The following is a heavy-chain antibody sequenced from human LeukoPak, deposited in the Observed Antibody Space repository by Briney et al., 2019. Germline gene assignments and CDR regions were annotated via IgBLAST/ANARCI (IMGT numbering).Heavy chain of an antibody. Sequence: GRSLRLSCAASGFTFDDYAMHWVRQAPGKGLEWVAVIWYDGSNKYYADSVKGRFTISRDNSKNTLYLQMNSLRAEDTAVYYCARSETIFVFGNREDWFDPWGQGTLVTVSS. D-gene: IGHD3-3*01. CDR2: IWYDGSNK. J-gene: IGHJ5*02. CDR1: GFTFDDYA. V-gene: IGHV3-33*08. CDR3: ARSETIFVFGNREDWFDP.